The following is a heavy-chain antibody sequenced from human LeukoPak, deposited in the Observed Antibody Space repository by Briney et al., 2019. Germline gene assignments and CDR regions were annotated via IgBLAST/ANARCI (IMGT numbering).Heavy chain of an antibody. Sequence: ASVKVSCKASGYTFTGYYMHWVRQAPGQGLEWMGWINPNSGGTNYAQKFQGRVTMTRDTSISTAYMELSRLRSDDTAVYYCARDDSSAQQLLNWGQRTLVTVSS. CDR2: INPNSGGT. V-gene: IGHV1-2*02. J-gene: IGHJ4*02. CDR3: ARDDSSAQQLLN. CDR1: GYTFTGYY. D-gene: IGHD6-13*01.